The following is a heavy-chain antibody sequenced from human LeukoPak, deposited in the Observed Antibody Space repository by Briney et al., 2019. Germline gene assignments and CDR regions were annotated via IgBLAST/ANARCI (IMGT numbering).Heavy chain of an antibody. V-gene: IGHV4-39*07. CDR3: ARAAKGYYYDSSGRGWFDP. CDR1: GGSISSSSYY. CDR2: IYYSGST. D-gene: IGHD3-22*01. Sequence: KTSETLSLTCTVSGGSISSSSYYWGWLRQPPGKGLEWIGSIYYSGSTYYNSSLKSRVTISVDTSRNQFSLKLSSVTAADTAVYYCARAAKGYYYDSSGRGWFDPWGQGTLVTVSS. J-gene: IGHJ5*02.